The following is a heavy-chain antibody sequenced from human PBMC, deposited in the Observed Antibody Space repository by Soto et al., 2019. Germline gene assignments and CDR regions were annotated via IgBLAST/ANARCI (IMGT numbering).Heavy chain of an antibody. V-gene: IGHV3-23*01. J-gene: IGHJ4*02. D-gene: IGHD3-3*01. CDR1: GFTFSSYA. CDR3: AKCAQVAPYYDLWSGTQKQTEYYFDY. Sequence: QPGGSLRLSCAASGFTFSSYAMSWVRQAPGKGLEWVSAISGSGGSTYYADSVKGRFTISRDNSKNTLYLQMNSLRAEDTAVYYCAKCAQVAPYYDLWSGTQKQTEYYFDYWGQGTLVTVSS. CDR2: ISGSGGST.